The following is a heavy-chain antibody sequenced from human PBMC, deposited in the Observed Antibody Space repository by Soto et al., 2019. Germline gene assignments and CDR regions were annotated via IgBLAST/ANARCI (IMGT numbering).Heavy chain of an antibody. D-gene: IGHD1-26*01. CDR1: GGTFSSYA. J-gene: IGHJ4*02. V-gene: IGHV1-69*13. Sequence: SVKVSCKASGGTFSSYAISWVRQAPGQGLEWMGGIIPIFGTANYAQKFQGRVTITADESTSTAYMELSSLRSEDTAVYYCCIGGATRPRYFDYWGQGTLGTVSS. CDR2: IIPIFGTA. CDR3: CIGGATRPRYFDY.